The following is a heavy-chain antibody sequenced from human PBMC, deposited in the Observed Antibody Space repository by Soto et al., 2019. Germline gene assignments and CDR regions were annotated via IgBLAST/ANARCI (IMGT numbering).Heavy chain of an antibody. D-gene: IGHD1-1*01. J-gene: IGHJ5*02. CDR3: AEGPYNGYWFDP. Sequence: QVQLVESGGGVVQPGRSLRLSCAASGFTFSSYGMHWVRQAPGKGLEWVAVISYDGSNKYYADSVKGRFTISRDNSKNTLYRQMNSRGAEDTAVYDCAEGPYNGYWFDPWGQGTLVTVSS. CDR1: GFTFSSYG. V-gene: IGHV3-30*03. CDR2: ISYDGSNK.